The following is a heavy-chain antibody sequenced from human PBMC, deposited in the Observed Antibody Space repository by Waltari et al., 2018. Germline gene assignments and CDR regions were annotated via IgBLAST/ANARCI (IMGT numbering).Heavy chain of an antibody. CDR1: GGSISSYY. Sequence: QVQLQESGPGLVKPSETLSLTCTVSGGSISSYYWSWIRQPAGKGLEWIGRIYTSGSTNYTPSLKCPVTMAVDTSKNQFSLKLSSVTAADTAVYYCAREPDWYFDLWGRGTLVTVSS. CDR3: AREPDWYFDL. V-gene: IGHV4-4*07. CDR2: IYTSGST. J-gene: IGHJ2*01.